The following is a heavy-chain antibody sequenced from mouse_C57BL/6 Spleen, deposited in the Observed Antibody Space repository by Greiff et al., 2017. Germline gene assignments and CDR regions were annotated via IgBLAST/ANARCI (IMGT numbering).Heavy chain of an antibody. Sequence: QVQLQQSGPELVKPGASVKISCKASGYAFSSSWMNWVKQRPGKGLEWIGRIYPGDGDTNYNGKFKGKATLTADKSSSTAYMQLSSLTSEDSAVYFCARTVVATGYFDVWGTGTTVTVSS. J-gene: IGHJ1*03. CDR3: ARTVVATGYFDV. CDR2: IYPGDGDT. V-gene: IGHV1-82*01. D-gene: IGHD1-1*01. CDR1: GYAFSSSW.